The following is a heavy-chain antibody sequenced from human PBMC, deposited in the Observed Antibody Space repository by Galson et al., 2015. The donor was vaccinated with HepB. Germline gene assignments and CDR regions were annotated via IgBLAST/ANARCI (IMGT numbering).Heavy chain of an antibody. CDR3: AKGGDSFWHYYDSSGYYFDAFDI. CDR2: ISYDGSNK. V-gene: IGHV3-30*18. D-gene: IGHD3-22*01. Sequence: SLRLSCAASGFTFSSYGMHWVRQAPGKGLEWVAVISYDGSNKYYADSVKGRFTISRDNSKNTLYLQMNSLRAEDTAVYYCAKGGDSFWHYYDSSGYYFDAFDIWGQGTMVTVSS. CDR1: GFTFSSYG. J-gene: IGHJ3*02.